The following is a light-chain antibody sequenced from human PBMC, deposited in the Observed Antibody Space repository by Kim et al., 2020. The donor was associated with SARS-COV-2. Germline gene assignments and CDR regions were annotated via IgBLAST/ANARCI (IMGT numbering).Light chain of an antibody. CDR1: SSNIGGNT. CDR3: AAWDDSLNAFV. Sequence: QSVLTQPPSASGTPGQRVTISCFGSSSNIGGNTVNWYQQVPETAPKLLIFRNNQRPSGVPDRFSGSKSDTSASLAISGLQSEDEADYSCAAWDDSLNAFVFGPGTKVTVL. V-gene: IGLV1-44*01. J-gene: IGLJ1*01. CDR2: RNN.